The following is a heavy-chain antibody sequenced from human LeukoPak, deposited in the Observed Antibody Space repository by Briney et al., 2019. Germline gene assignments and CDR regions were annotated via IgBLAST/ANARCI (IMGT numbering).Heavy chain of an antibody. CDR2: INHSGST. CDR3: ARLWGMAAFDI. Sequence: PSETLSLTCAVYGGSFSGYYWSWIRQPPGKGLEWIGEINHSGSTNYNPSLKSRVTISVDTSKNHFSLKLRSVTAADTAVYYCARLWGMAAFDIWGQGTMVTVSS. J-gene: IGHJ3*02. V-gene: IGHV4-34*01. CDR1: GGSFSGYY. D-gene: IGHD6-13*01.